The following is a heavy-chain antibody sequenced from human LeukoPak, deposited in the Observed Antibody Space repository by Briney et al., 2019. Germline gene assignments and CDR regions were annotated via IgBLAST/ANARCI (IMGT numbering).Heavy chain of an antibody. CDR2: INPNSGGT. V-gene: IGHV1-2*02. Sequence: ASVKVSCKASGYTFTGYYMHWVRQAPGQGLEWMGWINPNSGGTNYAQKFQGRVTMTRDTSISTAYMELSSLRSEDTAVYYCATDRITVTTETTDYYYGMDVWGQGTTVTVSS. D-gene: IGHD4-17*01. CDR1: GYTFTGYY. CDR3: ATDRITVTTETTDYYYGMDV. J-gene: IGHJ6*02.